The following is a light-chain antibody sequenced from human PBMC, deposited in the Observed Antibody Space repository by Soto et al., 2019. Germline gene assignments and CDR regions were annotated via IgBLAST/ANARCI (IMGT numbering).Light chain of an antibody. CDR1: SSNIGAGYD. CDR3: HSYDSTLSASI. V-gene: IGLV1-40*01. CDR2: GNT. J-gene: IGLJ2*01. Sequence: QSVLTQPPSVSGAPGQRVTISCTGSSSNIGAGYDVHWYHQLPGTAPKLLIFGNTNRPSGVPDRFSGSKSGTSASLAINGRQADDEANDYCHSYDSTLSASIFGGGTKVTVL.